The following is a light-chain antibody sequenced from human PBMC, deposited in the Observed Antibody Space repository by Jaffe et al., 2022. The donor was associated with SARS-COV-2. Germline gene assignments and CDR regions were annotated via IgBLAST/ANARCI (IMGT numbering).Light chain of an antibody. J-gene: IGLJ1*01. CDR1: SSDVGPYNY. CDR3: SSYGGSNNFV. Sequence: QSALTQPPSASGSPGQSVTISCTGTSSDVGPYNYVSWYQQHPGKAPKLMIYEVSKRPSGVPDRFSGSKSGNTASLTVSGLQAEDEADYYCSSYGGSNNFVFGTGTKVTVL. CDR2: EVS. V-gene: IGLV2-8*01.